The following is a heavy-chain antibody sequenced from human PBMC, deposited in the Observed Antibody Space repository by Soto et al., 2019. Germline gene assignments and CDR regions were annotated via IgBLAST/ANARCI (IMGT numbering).Heavy chain of an antibody. J-gene: IGHJ4*02. D-gene: IGHD5-12*01. V-gene: IGHV3-7*05. CDR3: ARLYSGYDSPFDY. CDR1: GFTFSSYW. CDR2: KKQDESEK. Sequence: GGSLRLSCAASGFTFSSYWMSWVRQAPGKGLEWVANKKQDESEKYYVAFVKARFHFSKNNAKNSLFLKMNSLRSEDTAVYYCARLYSGYDSPFDYGGQGTLVTVSS.